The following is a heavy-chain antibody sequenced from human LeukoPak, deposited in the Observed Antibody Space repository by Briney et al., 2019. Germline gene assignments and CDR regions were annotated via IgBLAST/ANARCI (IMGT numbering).Heavy chain of an antibody. D-gene: IGHD2-2*02. CDR3: ARGGGRDIVVVPAAISRHYYFDY. Sequence: SETLSLTRTVSGGSISSGDYYWSWIRQPPGKGLEWIGYIYYSGSTYYNPSLKSRVTISVDTSKNQFSLKLSSVTAADTAVYYCARGGGRDIVVVPAAISRHYYFDYWGQGTLVTVSS. V-gene: IGHV4-30-4*08. J-gene: IGHJ4*02. CDR2: IYYSGST. CDR1: GGSISSGDYY.